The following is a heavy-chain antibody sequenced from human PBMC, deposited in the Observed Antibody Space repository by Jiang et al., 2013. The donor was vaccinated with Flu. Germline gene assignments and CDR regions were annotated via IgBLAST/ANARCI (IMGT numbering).Heavy chain of an antibody. CDR2: IIPIFGTA. J-gene: IGHJ4*02. Sequence: GAEVKKPGSSVKVSCKASGGTFSSYAISWVRQAPGQGLEWMGGIIPIFGTANYAQKFQGRVTITADESPSTAYMELSSLRSEDTAVYYCARDRGFDGSGSYPTYYFDYWGQGTLVTVSS. D-gene: IGHD3-10*01. V-gene: IGHV1-69*01. CDR3: ARDRGFDGSGSYPTYYFDY. CDR1: GGTFSSYA.